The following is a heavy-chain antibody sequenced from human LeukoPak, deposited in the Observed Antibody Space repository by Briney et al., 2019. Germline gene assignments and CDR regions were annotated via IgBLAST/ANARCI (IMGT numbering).Heavy chain of an antibody. J-gene: IGHJ4*02. CDR3: ARVPHYYGSGSSGFDY. D-gene: IGHD3-10*01. CDR1: GYTFTSYG. V-gene: IGHV1-18*01. Sequence: ASVKVSCKASGYTFTSYGISWVRQAPGQGLEWMGWISAYNDNTNYAQKLQGRVSMTTDTSTSTAYMELRSLRSDDTAVYYCARVPHYYGSGSSGFDYWGQGTLVTVSS. CDR2: ISAYNDNT.